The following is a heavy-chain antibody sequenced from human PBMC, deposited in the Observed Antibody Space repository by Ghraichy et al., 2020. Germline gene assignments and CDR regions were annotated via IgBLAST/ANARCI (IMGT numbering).Heavy chain of an antibody. V-gene: IGHV4-4*09. Sequence: SETLSLTCTVSGGSISSYYWSWIRQPPGKGLEWIGYIYTSGSTNYNPSLKSRVTISVDTSKNQFSLKLSSVTAADTAVYYCARHPYDTYYFDYWGQGTLVTVSS. CDR3: ARHPYDTYYFDY. D-gene: IGHD3-9*01. CDR2: IYTSGST. J-gene: IGHJ4*02. CDR1: GGSISSYY.